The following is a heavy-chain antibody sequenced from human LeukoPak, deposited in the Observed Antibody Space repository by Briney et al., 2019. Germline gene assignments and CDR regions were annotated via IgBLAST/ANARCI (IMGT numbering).Heavy chain of an antibody. CDR1: GDSIRSYY. CDR2: VHYSGTT. J-gene: IGHJ6*03. CDR3: ARADQLLFGDWFGYYYMDV. D-gene: IGHD2-2*01. Sequence: PSETLSLTCTVSGDSIRSYYWSWIRQPPGKGLAWIGYVHYSGTTNYNPSFKSRVTISVDTSKKQFSLNLTSVTAADTAVYYCARADQLLFGDWFGYYYMDVWGKGTTVTVSS. V-gene: IGHV4-59*12.